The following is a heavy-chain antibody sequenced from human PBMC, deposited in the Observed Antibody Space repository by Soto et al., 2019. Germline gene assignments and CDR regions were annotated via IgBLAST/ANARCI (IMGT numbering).Heavy chain of an antibody. D-gene: IGHD3-3*01. CDR3: TRSGPTRSFDY. J-gene: IGHJ4*02. CDR2: IRSKAYGGTT. CDR1: GFTFGDYA. V-gene: IGHV3-49*03. Sequence: PGGSLRLSCTASGFTFGDYAMSWFRQAPGKGLEWVGFIRSKAYGGTTEYAASVKGRFTISRDDSKSIAYLQMNSLKTEDTAVYYCTRSGPTRSFDYWGQGTLVTVSS.